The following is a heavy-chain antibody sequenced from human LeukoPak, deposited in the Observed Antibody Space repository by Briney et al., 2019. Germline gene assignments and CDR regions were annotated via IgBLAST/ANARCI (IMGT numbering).Heavy chain of an antibody. J-gene: IGHJ6*03. D-gene: IGHD3-3*01. CDR2: ISGGSA. Sequence: GGSLRLSCAASGFTFSSYAMSWVRQAPGKGLEWVSAISGGSADYADSVKGRFSISIDNSKNTLYLQMNSLRAEDTAVYYCAKDRSSRYDFWSGSFSHYYYYMDVWGKGTTVTVS. CDR3: AKDRSSRYDFWSGSFSHYYYYMDV. V-gene: IGHV3-23*01. CDR1: GFTFSSYA.